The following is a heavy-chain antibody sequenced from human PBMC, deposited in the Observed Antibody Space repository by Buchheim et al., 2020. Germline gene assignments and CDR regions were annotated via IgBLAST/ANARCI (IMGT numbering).Heavy chain of an antibody. CDR3: ARGSYQTGWRGFSYYAMDV. D-gene: IGHD6-19*01. CDR1: GASINSGGYY. V-gene: IGHV4-39*07. Sequence: HLQGSGPGLVRPSETLSLTCTVSGASINSGGYYWGWVRQPPGKGLEWVGHIYSGGSTYFNPSLKSRVTISFDASNNQISLMLTSVTAADTGTYYCARGSYQTGWRGFSYYAMDVWGQGT. J-gene: IGHJ6*02. CDR2: IYSGGST.